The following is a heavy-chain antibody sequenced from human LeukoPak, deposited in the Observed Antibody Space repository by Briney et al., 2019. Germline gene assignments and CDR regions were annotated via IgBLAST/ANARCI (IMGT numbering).Heavy chain of an antibody. D-gene: IGHD2-15*01. J-gene: IGHJ5*02. CDR1: GFTSIAYA. CDR3: ARDPRNVGLAP. V-gene: IGHV3-23*01. Sequence: PGGSLRLSCVGSGFTSIAYALTWARQAPGKGLEWVSGISGGGVTTYYADSVKGRFTMSRDNVKNTLYLQMNSLRVEDTAVYYCARDPRNVGLAPWGQGTLVTVSS. CDR2: ISGGGVTT.